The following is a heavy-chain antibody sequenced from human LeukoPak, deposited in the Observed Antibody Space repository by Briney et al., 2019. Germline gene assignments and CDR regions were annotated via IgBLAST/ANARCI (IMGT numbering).Heavy chain of an antibody. J-gene: IGHJ4*02. CDR3: ARDGSGRVPEMSAPDY. CDR2: IKPDGSQI. V-gene: IGHV3-7*01. Sequence: PGGSLRLSCAASGFTFSTYWMTWVRQAPGKGLEWVANIKPDGSQIYYVDSVKGRFTISRDNAKNSLYLQMNSLRAEDTAVYYCARDGSGRVPEMSAPDYWGQGTLVTVSS. D-gene: IGHD3-10*01. CDR1: GFTFSTYW.